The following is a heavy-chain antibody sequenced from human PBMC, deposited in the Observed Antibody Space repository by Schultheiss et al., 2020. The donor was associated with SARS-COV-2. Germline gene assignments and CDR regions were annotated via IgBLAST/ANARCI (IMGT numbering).Heavy chain of an antibody. CDR2: ISAYNGNT. J-gene: IGHJ4*02. D-gene: IGHD6-19*01. CDR1: GYTFTNYG. Sequence: ASVKVSCKASGYTFTNYGISWVRQAPGQGPEWMGWISAYNGNTNYAQKLQGRVTMTTDTSTSTAYMELRSLRSDDTAVYYCAAHIAVASKVLGYWGQGTLVTVSS. V-gene: IGHV1-18*01. CDR3: AAHIAVASKVLGY.